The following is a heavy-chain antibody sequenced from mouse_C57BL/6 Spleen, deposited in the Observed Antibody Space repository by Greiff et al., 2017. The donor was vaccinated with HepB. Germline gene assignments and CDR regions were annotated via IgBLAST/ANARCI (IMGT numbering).Heavy chain of an antibody. V-gene: IGHV1-19*01. CDR2: INPYNGGT. J-gene: IGHJ2*01. D-gene: IGHD1-1*01. CDR3: ARHYGSSPYFDY. CDR1: GYTFTDYY. Sequence: EVKLMESGPVLVKPGASVKMSCKASGYTFTDYYMNWVKQSHGKSLEWIGVINPYNGGTSYNQKFKGKATLTVDKSSSTAYMELNSLTSEDSAVYYCARHYGSSPYFDYWGQGTTLTVSS.